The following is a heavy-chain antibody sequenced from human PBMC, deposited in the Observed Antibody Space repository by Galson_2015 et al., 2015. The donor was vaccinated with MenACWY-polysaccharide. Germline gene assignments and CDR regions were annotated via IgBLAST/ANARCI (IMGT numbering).Heavy chain of an antibody. V-gene: IGHV3-74*01. CDR3: ARGHITGSCVDV. CDR1: EFTFSSYY. D-gene: IGHD1-14*01. Sequence: SLRLSCAASEFTFSSYYMHWVRQVPGKGLVWVSRINRDGSSANYADSVKGRFTSSRDNAKNALYLQMNSLRAEDTAVYYCARGHITGSCVDVWGKGTTVTVSS. J-gene: IGHJ6*04. CDR2: INRDGSSA.